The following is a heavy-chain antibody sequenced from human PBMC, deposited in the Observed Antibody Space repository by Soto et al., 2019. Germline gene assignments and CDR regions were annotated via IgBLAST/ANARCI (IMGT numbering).Heavy chain of an antibody. Sequence: GGSLRLSCAASGFTFSDYYMSWIRQAPGKGLEWVSYISSSGSTIYYADSVKGRFTISRDNAKNSLYLQMNSLRAEDTAVYYCARVPKVRVTWYYYYYMDVWGKGTTVTVSS. V-gene: IGHV3-11*01. J-gene: IGHJ6*03. CDR2: ISSSGSTI. D-gene: IGHD2-21*02. CDR1: GFTFSDYY. CDR3: ARVPKVRVTWYYYYYMDV.